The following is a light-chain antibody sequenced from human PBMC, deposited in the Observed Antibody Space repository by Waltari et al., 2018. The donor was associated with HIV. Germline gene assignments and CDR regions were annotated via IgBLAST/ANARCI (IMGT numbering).Light chain of an antibody. CDR2: NNK. CDR3: AAWDDSLYGRV. Sequence: QSVLSQPLSASGTRGQRVNIACSRSSSHIGSNTLTWYQQLPETAATLLIYNNKQRPSSVPDRVSGSKSGNSASLAISVLQSEDEADYYCAAWDDSLYGRVFGGGTKLTVL. CDR1: SSHIGSNT. V-gene: IGLV1-44*01. J-gene: IGLJ3*02.